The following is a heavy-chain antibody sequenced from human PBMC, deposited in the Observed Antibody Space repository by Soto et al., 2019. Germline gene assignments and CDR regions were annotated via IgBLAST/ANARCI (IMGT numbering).Heavy chain of an antibody. V-gene: IGHV4-34*02. D-gene: IGHD6-13*01. CDR3: TRGGGPSSSYFWFDS. CDR1: GGSFGGYY. CDR2: VNYSGRP. J-gene: IGHJ5*01. Sequence: QVHLQQWGAGLLRPSETLSLTCGISGGSFGGYYWTWIRQPPGKGLEWIGEVNYSGRPNYNPSLMSRVTVSLDMTNNSFSLTLNSVTAADTAFYYCTRGGGPSSSYFWFDSWGEGPLVTVCS.